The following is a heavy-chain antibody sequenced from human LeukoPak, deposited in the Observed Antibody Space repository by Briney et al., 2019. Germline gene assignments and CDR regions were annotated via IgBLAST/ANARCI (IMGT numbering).Heavy chain of an antibody. D-gene: IGHD1-26*01. V-gene: IGHV3-21*01. Sequence: GGSLRLSCAASGFTFSSYSVNWVRQAPGRGLEWVSSISSSSSYIYYADSVKGRFTISRDNAKNSLYLQMNSLRAEDTAVYYCARDQGIQWGLRFWESMGYFDYWGQGTLVTVSS. J-gene: IGHJ4*02. CDR2: ISSSSSYI. CDR3: ARDQGIQWGLRFWESMGYFDY. CDR1: GFTFSSYS.